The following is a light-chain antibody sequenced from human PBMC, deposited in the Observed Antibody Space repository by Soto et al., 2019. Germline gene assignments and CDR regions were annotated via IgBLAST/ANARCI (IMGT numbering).Light chain of an antibody. V-gene: IGKV2-28*01. CDR1: QILLHNNGYSY. CDR2: LSS. J-gene: IGKJ5*01. CDR3: MQALQSLT. Sequence: DIVMTQSALSLTVTPGETASISGRSSQILLHNNGYSYLDWYLQKPGQSPQLLINLSSYRASGVPDRFSGSGSGTDFTLKISRVEAEDVGVYYCMQALQSLTFGQGTRLEI.